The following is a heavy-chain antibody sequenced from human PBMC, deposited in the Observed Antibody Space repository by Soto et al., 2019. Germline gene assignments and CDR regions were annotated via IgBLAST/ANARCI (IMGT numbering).Heavy chain of an antibody. V-gene: IGHV3-30*18. J-gene: IGHJ4*02. CDR3: AKEYTAHYHLDY. D-gene: IGHD3-10*01. CDR2: ISSDSTDK. Sequence: QVQFVESGGGVVQPGGSLRLSCAASGFTFSSYAMHWVRQAPGKGREWVGVISSDSTDKPSIDSVQGRFPLSRDNPKNMLYLQRSSLSAEDTAVYYCAKEYTAHYHLDYWGQGTLVTVSP. CDR1: GFTFSSYA.